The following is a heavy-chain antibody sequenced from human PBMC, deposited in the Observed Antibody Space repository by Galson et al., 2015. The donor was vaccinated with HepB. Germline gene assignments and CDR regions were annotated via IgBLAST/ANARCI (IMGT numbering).Heavy chain of an antibody. J-gene: IGHJ6*03. CDR1: GGTFSSYA. V-gene: IGHV1-69*13. D-gene: IGHD6-13*01. Sequence: SVKVSCKASGGTFSSYAISWVRQAPGQGLEWMGGIIPIFGTANYAQKFQGRVTITADESTSTAYMELSSLRSEDTAVYYCAMGAGYSSSWYDQYFRPKYYYYYYMDVWGKGTTVTVSS. CDR2: IIPIFGTA. CDR3: AMGAGYSSSWYDQYFRPKYYYYYYMDV.